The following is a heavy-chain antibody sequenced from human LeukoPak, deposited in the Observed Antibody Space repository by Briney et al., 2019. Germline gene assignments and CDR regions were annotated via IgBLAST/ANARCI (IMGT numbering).Heavy chain of an antibody. D-gene: IGHD6-25*01. J-gene: IGHJ3*02. V-gene: IGHV3-13*01. CDR3: ARVLSVRSGGYDAFDI. CDR1: GFSFSSYD. Sequence: PGGSLRLSCAASGFSFSSYDMHWVRQATGKGLEWVSTIDTAGDTFYPGSVKGRFTISRANAKDSLYLQMNSLRAGDTAVYYCARVLSVRSGGYDAFDIWGQGTTVTVSS. CDR2: IDTAGDT.